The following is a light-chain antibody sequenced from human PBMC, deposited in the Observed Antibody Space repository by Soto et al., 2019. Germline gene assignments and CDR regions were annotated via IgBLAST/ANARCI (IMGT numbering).Light chain of an antibody. Sequence: QSVLTQPPSVSAAPGQRVTITCSGSTSNTGNNYVSWYQQLPGTAPKLFIYENNKRPSGIPDRFSGSKSGTSATLGITGLQTGDEADYYCESWDSSLSALVFGGGTKLTVL. J-gene: IGLJ2*01. CDR3: ESWDSSLSALV. CDR1: TSNTGNNY. V-gene: IGLV1-51*01. CDR2: ENN.